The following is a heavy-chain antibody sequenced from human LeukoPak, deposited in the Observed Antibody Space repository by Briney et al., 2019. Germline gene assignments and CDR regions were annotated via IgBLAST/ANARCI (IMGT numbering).Heavy chain of an antibody. CDR2: IYYSGST. Sequence: SETLSLTCTVSGGSISNYYWSWIRQPPGKGLEWIGYIYYSGSTNYNPSLKSRVTISVDTSKNQFSLKLSSVTAADTAVYYCARQVSPSYCGGDCYIDYWGQGTLVTVSS. D-gene: IGHD2-21*02. J-gene: IGHJ4*02. CDR3: ARQVSPSYCGGDCYIDY. CDR1: GGSISNYY. V-gene: IGHV4-59*08.